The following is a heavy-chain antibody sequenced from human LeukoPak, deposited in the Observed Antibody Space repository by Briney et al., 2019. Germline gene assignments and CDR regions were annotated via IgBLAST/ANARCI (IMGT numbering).Heavy chain of an antibody. CDR1: GFTFSSYW. CDR2: IKEDGGQK. CDR3: GRYSGSYFDY. V-gene: IGHV3-7*01. D-gene: IGHD1-26*01. J-gene: IGHJ4*02. Sequence: GGSLRLSCAASGFTFSSYWMSWARQAPGKGLEWVANIKEDGGQKYYVDSVKGRFTISRDNAKKSLYLQMDSLRADDTAVYYCGRYSGSYFDYWGQGTLVTVSS.